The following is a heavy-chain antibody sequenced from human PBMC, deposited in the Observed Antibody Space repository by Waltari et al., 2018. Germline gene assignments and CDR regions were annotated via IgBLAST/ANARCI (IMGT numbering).Heavy chain of an antibody. Sequence: EVQLVATGGGLIQPGGSLRLSCAASGFTVSSNYMTWVRQAPGKGLEWVSVIYSGGSTYYADSVKGRFTISRDNSKNTLYLQMNSLRAEDTAVYYCARDQDGSGWFNYWGQGTLVTVSS. CDR1: GFTVSSNY. V-gene: IGHV3-53*02. CDR2: IYSGGST. D-gene: IGHD6-19*01. CDR3: ARDQDGSGWFNY. J-gene: IGHJ4*02.